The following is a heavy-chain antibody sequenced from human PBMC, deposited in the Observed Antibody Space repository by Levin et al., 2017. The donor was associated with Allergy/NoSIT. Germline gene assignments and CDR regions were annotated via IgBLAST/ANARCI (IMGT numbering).Heavy chain of an antibody. CDR3: ARLSRGYSGYDYHFDY. CDR1: GYSFTSYW. D-gene: IGHD5-12*01. CDR2: IYPGDSDT. Sequence: EASVKVSCKGSGYSFTSYWIGWVRQMPGKGLEWMGIIYPGDSDTRYSPSFQGQVTISADKSISTAYLQWSSLKASDTAMYYCARLSRGYSGYDYHFDYWGQGTLVTVSS. J-gene: IGHJ4*02. V-gene: IGHV5-51*01.